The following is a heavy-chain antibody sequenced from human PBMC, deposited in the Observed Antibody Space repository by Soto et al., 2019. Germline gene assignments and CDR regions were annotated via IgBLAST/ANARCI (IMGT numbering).Heavy chain of an antibody. CDR2: INHSGST. V-gene: IGHV4-34*01. J-gene: IGHJ4*02. Sequence: SETLSLTCAVYGGSFSGYYWSWIRQPPGKGLEWIGEINHSGSTNYNPSLKSRVTISVDTSKNQFSLKLSSVTAADTAVYYCARGGHYGSGFDYWGQGTLVTVSS. D-gene: IGHD3-10*01. CDR3: ARGGHYGSGFDY. CDR1: GGSFSGYY.